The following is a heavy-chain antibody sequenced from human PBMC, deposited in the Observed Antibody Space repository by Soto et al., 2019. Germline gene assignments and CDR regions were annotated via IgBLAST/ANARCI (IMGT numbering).Heavy chain of an antibody. J-gene: IGHJ6*02. D-gene: IGHD5-18*01. CDR1: GGTFSSYA. V-gene: IGHV1-69*13. CDR2: IIPIFGTA. Sequence: SVKVSCKASGGTFSSYAISWVRQAPGQGLEWMGGIIPIFGTANYAQKFQGRVTITADESTSTAYMELSSLRSEDTAVYYCARDLAAMAPTNYYYYYYGMDVWGQGTTVTVSS. CDR3: ARDLAAMAPTNYYYYYYGMDV.